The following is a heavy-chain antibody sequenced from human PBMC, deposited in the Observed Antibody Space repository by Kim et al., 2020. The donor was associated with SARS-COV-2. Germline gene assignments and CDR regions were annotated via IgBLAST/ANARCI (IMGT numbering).Heavy chain of an antibody. D-gene: IGHD3-22*01. CDR3: ARALGSGYYYYFDY. Sequence: SETLSLTCTVSGGSISSYYWSWIRQPPGKGLEWIGYIYYSGSTNYNPSLKSRVTISVDTSKNQFSLKLSSVTAADTAVYYCARALGSGYYYYFDYWGQGT. CDR1: GGSISSYY. V-gene: IGHV4-59*01. CDR2: IYYSGST. J-gene: IGHJ4*02.